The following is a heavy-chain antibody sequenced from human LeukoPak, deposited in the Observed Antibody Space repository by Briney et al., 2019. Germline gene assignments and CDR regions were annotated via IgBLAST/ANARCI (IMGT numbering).Heavy chain of an antibody. V-gene: IGHV4-59*08. CDR2: IYYSGST. CDR1: GGSISSYY. CDR3: ASLGLMTGTTH. D-gene: IGHD1-7*01. Sequence: SETLSLTCTVSGGSISSYYWSRIRQPPGKGLEWIGYIYYSGSTNYNPSLKSRVTISVDTSKNQFSLKLSSVTAADTAVYYCASLGLMTGTTHWGQGTLVTVSS. J-gene: IGHJ4*02.